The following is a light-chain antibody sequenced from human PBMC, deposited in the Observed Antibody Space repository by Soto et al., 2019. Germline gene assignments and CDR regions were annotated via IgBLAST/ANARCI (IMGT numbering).Light chain of an antibody. CDR1: NSDVGSHNF. Sequence: QSALTQPASVSGSPGQSITISCTGTNSDVGSHNFVSWYQQYPGKAPKFMIYDVSERPSGVSNRFSGSKSGNTASLTISGLQAEDEADYYCCSIAADTSHYVFGTGTKVTVL. CDR2: DVS. J-gene: IGLJ1*01. CDR3: CSIAADTSHYV. V-gene: IGLV2-23*02.